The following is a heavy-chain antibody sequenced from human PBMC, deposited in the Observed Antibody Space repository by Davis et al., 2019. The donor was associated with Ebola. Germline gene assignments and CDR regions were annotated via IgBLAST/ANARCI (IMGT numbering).Heavy chain of an antibody. CDR3: ARDCTGGVCYTGGVIDY. CDR1: GYTFTSYG. Sequence: ASVKVSCKASGYTFTSYGISWVRQAPGQGLEWMGWISAYNGNTNYAQKLQGRVTMTTDTSTSTAYMELRSLRSDDTAVYYCARDCTGGVCYTGGVIDYWGQGTLVTVSS. D-gene: IGHD2-8*02. J-gene: IGHJ4*02. V-gene: IGHV1-18*01. CDR2: ISAYNGNT.